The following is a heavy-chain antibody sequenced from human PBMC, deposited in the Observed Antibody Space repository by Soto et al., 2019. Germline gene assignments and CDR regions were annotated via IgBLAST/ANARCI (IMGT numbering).Heavy chain of an antibody. CDR1: GYTFTSYG. CDR2: ISAYNGNT. D-gene: IGHD2-2*01. J-gene: IGHJ6*03. CDR3: ARDLGCSSTSCYDAGYYYDMDV. V-gene: IGHV1-18*01. Sequence: ASVKVSCKASGYTFTSYGISWVRQAPGQGLEWMGWISAYNGNTNYAQKLQGRVTMTTDTSTSTAYMELRSLRSDDTAVYYCARDLGCSSTSCYDAGYYYDMDVWGKGTTVTVSS.